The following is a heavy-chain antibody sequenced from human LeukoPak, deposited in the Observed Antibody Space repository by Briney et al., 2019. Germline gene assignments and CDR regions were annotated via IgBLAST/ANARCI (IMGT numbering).Heavy chain of an antibody. Sequence: PSETLSLSCRFFCDAFSEYKWTWIRRPPGGTLEWIGHIYYRGSTKYNPSLKNRVTISVDTSKNQVSLTLTSVTAADTAVYYCARAMRWTSGPVELGWFDRWGQGTQVTVSS. J-gene: IGHJ5*02. CDR2: IYYRGST. V-gene: IGHV4-59*01. D-gene: IGHD1-1*01. CDR1: CDAFSEYK. CDR3: ARAMRWTSGPVELGWFDR.